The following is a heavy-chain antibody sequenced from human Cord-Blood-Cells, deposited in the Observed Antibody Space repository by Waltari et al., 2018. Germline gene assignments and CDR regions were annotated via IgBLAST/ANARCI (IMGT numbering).Heavy chain of an antibody. D-gene: IGHD1-26*01. Sequence: QVQLVQSGAEVKKPGSSVKVSCKASGGTSSTNATRWGGQAPGQGLEWMGGIIPIFGTANYAQKFQGRVTITADESTSTAYMELSSLRSEDTAVYYCARGSGSYVDAFDIWGQGTMVTVSS. CDR1: GGTSSTNA. J-gene: IGHJ3*02. CDR3: ARGSGSYVDAFDI. V-gene: IGHV1-69*01. CDR2: IIPIFGTA.